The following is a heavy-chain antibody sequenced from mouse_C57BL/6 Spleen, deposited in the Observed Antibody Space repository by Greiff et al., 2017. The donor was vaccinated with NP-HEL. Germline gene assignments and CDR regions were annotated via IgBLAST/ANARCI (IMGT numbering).Heavy chain of an antibody. CDR3: ARSGSSYYAMDY. CDR2: ISSGSSTI. Sequence: DVMLVESGGGLVKPGGSLKLSCAASGFTFSDYGMHWVRQAPEKGLEWVAYISSGSSTIYYADTVKGRFTISRDNAKNTLFLQMTSLRSEDTAMYYCARSGSSYYAMDYWGQGTSVTVSS. J-gene: IGHJ4*01. V-gene: IGHV5-17*01. D-gene: IGHD1-1*01. CDR1: GFTFSDYG.